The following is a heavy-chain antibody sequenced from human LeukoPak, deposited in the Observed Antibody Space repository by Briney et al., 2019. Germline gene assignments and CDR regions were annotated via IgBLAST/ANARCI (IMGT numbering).Heavy chain of an antibody. CDR1: GYTFTDYF. J-gene: IGHJ4*02. V-gene: IGHV1-2*02. Sequence: ASVKVSCKASGYTFTDYFIHWVRQAPGQGLEWMGWINPNSGGTNYAQKFQGRVTMTRDTSISTAYMELSRLRSDDTAVYYCARVEGTGYSSSWQAFPFDYWGQGTLVTVSS. CDR2: INPNSGGT. CDR3: ARVEGTGYSSSWQAFPFDY. D-gene: IGHD6-13*01.